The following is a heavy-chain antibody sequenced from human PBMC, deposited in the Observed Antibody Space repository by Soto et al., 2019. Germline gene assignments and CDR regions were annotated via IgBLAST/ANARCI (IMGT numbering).Heavy chain of an antibody. V-gene: IGHV3-30-3*01. J-gene: IGHJ6*02. CDR1: GFTLSDYA. CDR3: ARPAATVIFYSGMDV. Sequence: GGSMRLSCAAAGFTLSDYAMHWVRQAPGKGREWVAIISFDGSNEHYADSVQGRFTISRDNSENTLYLQMNGLRADDTAVYYCARPAATVIFYSGMDVWGQGTTVTVSS. CDR2: ISFDGSNE. D-gene: IGHD4-17*01.